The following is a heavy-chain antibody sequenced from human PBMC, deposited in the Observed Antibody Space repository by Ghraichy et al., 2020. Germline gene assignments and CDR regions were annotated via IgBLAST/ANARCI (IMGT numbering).Heavy chain of an antibody. Sequence: GGSLRLSCAASGFAFNNHWMHWVRQAPGKGLVWVGRIKSDGSMTNYADSVKGRFTISRDNARNTVYLQMYSLRAEDTAVYYCAQLYEDYWGQGTMVTVSS. CDR3: AQLYEDY. CDR1: GFAFNNHW. V-gene: IGHV3-74*01. D-gene: IGHD1-1*01. J-gene: IGHJ4*02. CDR2: IKSDGSMT.